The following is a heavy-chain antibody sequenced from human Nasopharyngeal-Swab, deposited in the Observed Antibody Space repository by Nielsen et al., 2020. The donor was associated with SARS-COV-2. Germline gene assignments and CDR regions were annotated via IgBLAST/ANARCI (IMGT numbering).Heavy chain of an antibody. CDR2: INPSGGST. Sequence: ALVKVSCKASGYTFTSYYMHWVRQAPGQGLEWMGIINPSGGSTSYAQKFQGRVTMTRDTSTSTVYMELSSLRSEDTAVYYCARDPEAVAPFYGMDVWGQGTTVTVSS. CDR1: GYTFTSYY. V-gene: IGHV1-46*01. J-gene: IGHJ6*02. D-gene: IGHD6-19*01. CDR3: ARDPEAVAPFYGMDV.